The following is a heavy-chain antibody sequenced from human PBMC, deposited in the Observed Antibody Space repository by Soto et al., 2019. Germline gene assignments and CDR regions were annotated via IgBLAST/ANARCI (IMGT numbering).Heavy chain of an antibody. CDR1: GFTFSSYS. V-gene: IGHV3-30*04. J-gene: IGHJ4*02. Sequence: GGSLRLSCAASGFTFSSYSIHWVRQAPGKGLRWVAVVSHDGRNTHYADSVKGRFTISRDSSKNTVSLEMTSLRAEDTAVYYCAKGGRQWLVTSDFNYWGQGALVTVSS. CDR2: VSHDGRNT. CDR3: AKGGRQWLVTSDFNY. D-gene: IGHD6-19*01.